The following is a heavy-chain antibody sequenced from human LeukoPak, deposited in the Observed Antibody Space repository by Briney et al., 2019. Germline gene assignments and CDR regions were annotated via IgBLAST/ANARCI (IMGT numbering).Heavy chain of an antibody. D-gene: IGHD4-17*01. CDR2: ISSSGRTR. J-gene: IGHJ4*02. CDR1: GFTFSSYE. CDR3: AIQTTVTTGEYYFDY. Sequence: GGSLRLSCSASGFTFSSYEMNWVRQAPGKGLEWVSYISSSGRTRYYADSVKGRFTISRDNAKNSLYLQMNSLRAEDTAVYYCAIQTTVTTGEYYFDYWGQGTLVTVSS. V-gene: IGHV3-48*03.